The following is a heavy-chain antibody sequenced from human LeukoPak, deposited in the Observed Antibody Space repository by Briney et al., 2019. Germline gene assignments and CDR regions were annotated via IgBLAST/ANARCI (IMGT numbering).Heavy chain of an antibody. CDR3: AKGVFGSRSTSFADS. Sequence: GGSLRLSCVASGFTFSNYAMHWVRQAPGKGLEWAAVISHDAKEKYYGDPVKGRFTISRDNSKNTLYLQMNNIRAEDTATYYCAKGVFGSRSTSFADSWGQGAPVTVSS. D-gene: IGHD3-10*01. CDR1: GFTFSNYA. CDR2: ISHDAKEK. J-gene: IGHJ4*02. V-gene: IGHV3-30*18.